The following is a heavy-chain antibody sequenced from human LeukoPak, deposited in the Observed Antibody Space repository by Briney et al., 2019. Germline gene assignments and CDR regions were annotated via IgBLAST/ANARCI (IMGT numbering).Heavy chain of an antibody. Sequence: SETLSLTCTVSGGSISSYYWSWIRQPPGKGLEWIGEINHSGSTNYNPSLKSRVSISVDTSKNQFSLKLSSVTAADTAIYYCAKYLTTISAFDYWGQGTLVTVSS. CDR3: AKYLTTISAFDY. CDR2: INHSGST. CDR1: GGSISSYY. D-gene: IGHD4/OR15-4a*01. V-gene: IGHV4-34*01. J-gene: IGHJ4*02.